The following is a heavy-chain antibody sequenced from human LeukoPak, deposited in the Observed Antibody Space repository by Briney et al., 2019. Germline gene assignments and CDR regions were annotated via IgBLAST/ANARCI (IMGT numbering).Heavy chain of an antibody. D-gene: IGHD6-13*01. CDR2: INYSGST. CDR3: SRHSQQLVPTEWFDP. V-gene: IGHV4-39*01. J-gene: IGHJ5*02. Sequence: SETLSLTCTVSGGSISSSSHYWGWIRPPPGKGLEWIGSINYSGSTYYNPSLRSRVTISVDTSKNQFSLKLSSVTAADTAVYYCSRHSQQLVPTEWFDPWGQGTLVTVSS. CDR1: GGSISSSSHY.